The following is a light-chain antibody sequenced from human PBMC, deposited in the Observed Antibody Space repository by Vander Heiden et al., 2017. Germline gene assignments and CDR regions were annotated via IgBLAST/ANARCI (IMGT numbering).Light chain of an antibody. CDR1: QSLLHSNGYNY. Sequence: DSVMTQSQLSLPVTPGEPASISCRSSQSLLHSNGYNYLDWYLQKPGQSPQLLIYLGSNRASGVPDRFSGSGSGTDFTLKISRVEAEDVGVYYCMQALQTPPTFGGGTKVEIK. V-gene: IGKV2-28*01. CDR2: LGS. CDR3: MQALQTPPT. J-gene: IGKJ4*01.